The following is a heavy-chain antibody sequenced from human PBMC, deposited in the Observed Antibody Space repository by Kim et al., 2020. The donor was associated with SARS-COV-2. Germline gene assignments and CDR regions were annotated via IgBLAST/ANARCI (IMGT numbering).Heavy chain of an antibody. CDR2: IYPGDSDT. Sequence: GESLKISCKGSGYSFTSYWIGRVRQMPGKGLEWMGIIYPGDSDTRYSPSFQGQVTISADKSISTAYLQWSSLKASDTAMYYCARRDGFGEKSSSWSFDYWGQGSLVTVSS. V-gene: IGHV5-51*01. D-gene: IGHD3-10*01. CDR1: GYSFTSYW. CDR3: ARRDGFGEKSSSWSFDY. J-gene: IGHJ4*02.